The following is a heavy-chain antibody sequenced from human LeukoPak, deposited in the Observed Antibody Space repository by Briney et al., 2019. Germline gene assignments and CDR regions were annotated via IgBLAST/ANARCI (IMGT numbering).Heavy chain of an antibody. D-gene: IGHD4-17*01. V-gene: IGHV3-23*01. J-gene: IGHJ4*02. CDR2: ISGSGGST. CDR3: ANYGDYARHLLYYFDY. Sequence: TGGSLRLSCAASGFTFSSYAMSWVRQAPGKGLEWVSAISGSGGSTYYADSVKGRFTISRDNSKNTLYLQMNSLRAEDTAVYYCANYGDYARHLLYYFDYWGQGTLVTVSP. CDR1: GFTFSSYA.